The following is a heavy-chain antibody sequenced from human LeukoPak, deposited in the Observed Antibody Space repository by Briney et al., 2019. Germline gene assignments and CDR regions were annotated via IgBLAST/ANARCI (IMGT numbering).Heavy chain of an antibody. V-gene: IGHV3-23*01. CDR2: ISGSGGST. CDR1: GFTFSAHW. D-gene: IGHD4-23*01. Sequence: GGSLRLSCAASGFTFSAHWMTWVRQAPGKGLEWVSSISGSGGSTYYADSVRGRFTVSRDNSRNTLALQMNSLRAEDTAVYYCAGSPTVDAAFDIWGQGTMVTVSS. CDR3: AGSPTVDAAFDI. J-gene: IGHJ3*02.